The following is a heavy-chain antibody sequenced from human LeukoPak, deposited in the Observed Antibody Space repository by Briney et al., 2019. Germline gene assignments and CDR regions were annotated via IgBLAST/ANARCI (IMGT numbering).Heavy chain of an antibody. J-gene: IGHJ4*02. D-gene: IGHD2-21*01. Sequence: PSETLSLTCTVSGYSISSGYYWGWVRQPPGKGLEWIANLYHSGSTYYNPSLKSRVTISVDTSKNQFPLKLSSVTAADTAVYYCARVTYSIFDYWGQGTLVTVSS. CDR1: GYSISSGYY. CDR2: LYHSGST. CDR3: ARVTYSIFDY. V-gene: IGHV4-38-2*02.